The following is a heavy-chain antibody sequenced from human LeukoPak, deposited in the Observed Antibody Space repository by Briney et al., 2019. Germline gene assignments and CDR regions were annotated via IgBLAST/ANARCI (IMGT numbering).Heavy chain of an antibody. CDR2: FSGSGGRT. D-gene: IGHD3-16*02. J-gene: IGHJ3*02. Sequence: PGGSLRLSCAPSGFTFSSYAMSWVRQAPGKGLEWVSAFSGSGGRTYYADSVKGRFTISRDNSKNTLYLQMNSLRAEDTAVYYCAKVDGGSYRYTLFAALDAFDIWGQGTMVTVSS. V-gene: IGHV3-23*01. CDR3: AKVDGGSYRYTLFAALDAFDI. CDR1: GFTFSSYA.